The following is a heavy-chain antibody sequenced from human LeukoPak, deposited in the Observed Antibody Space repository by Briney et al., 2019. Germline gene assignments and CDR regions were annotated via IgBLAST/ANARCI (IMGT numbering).Heavy chain of an antibody. CDR1: GYTFTGYY. CDR2: INPNSGGT. V-gene: IGHV1-2*02. Sequence: ASVKVSCKASGYTFTGYYMHWVRQAPGQGLEWMGWINPNSGGTNYAQKFQGRGTMTRDTSISTAYMELSRLRSDDTAVYYCARGYCGGDCYFFDYWGQGTLVTVSS. D-gene: IGHD2-21*02. J-gene: IGHJ4*02. CDR3: ARGYCGGDCYFFDY.